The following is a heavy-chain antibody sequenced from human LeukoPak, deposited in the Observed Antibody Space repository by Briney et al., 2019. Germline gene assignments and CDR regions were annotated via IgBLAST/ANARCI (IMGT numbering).Heavy chain of an antibody. CDR2: ISGSGGST. D-gene: IGHD3-22*01. CDR1: GFTFSSYA. V-gene: IGHV3-23*01. Sequence: GPLRLSCAASGFTFSSYAMSWVRQAPGKGLEWVSAISGSGGSTYYADSVKGRFTISRDNSKNTLYLQMNSLRAEDTAVYYCAKDEGYDSSGYYGHYWGQGTLVTVSS. CDR3: AKDEGYDSSGYYGHY. J-gene: IGHJ4*02.